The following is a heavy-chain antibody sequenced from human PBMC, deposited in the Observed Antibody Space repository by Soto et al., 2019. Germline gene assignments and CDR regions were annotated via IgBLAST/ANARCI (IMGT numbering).Heavy chain of an antibody. CDR1: GYTFTSYG. CDR3: ARDRPWISGIRAVTTYNYFDP. CDR2: ISADNGNT. J-gene: IGHJ5*02. V-gene: IGHV1-18*01. Sequence: ASVKVSCKASGYTFTSYGISWVRQAPGQGLEWMGWISADNGNTNYAQKFQGRVTMTTDTSTSTAYMELRSLRSEDTAVYYCARDRPWISGIRAVTTYNYFDPWGQGTLVTVSS. D-gene: IGHD3-10*01.